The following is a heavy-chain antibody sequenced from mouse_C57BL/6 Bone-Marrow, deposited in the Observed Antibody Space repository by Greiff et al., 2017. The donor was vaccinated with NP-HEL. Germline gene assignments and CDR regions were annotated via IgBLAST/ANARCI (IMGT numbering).Heavy chain of an antibody. Sequence: QVQLKQPGAELVKPGASVKMSCKASGYTFTSYWITWVKQRPGQGLEWIGDIYPGSGSTNYNEKFKSKATLTVDTSSSTAYMQLSSLTSEDSAVYYCARYLYYGSSLDYWGQGTTLTVSS. V-gene: IGHV1-55*01. D-gene: IGHD1-1*01. CDR2: IYPGSGST. CDR1: GYTFTSYW. CDR3: ARYLYYGSSLDY. J-gene: IGHJ2*01.